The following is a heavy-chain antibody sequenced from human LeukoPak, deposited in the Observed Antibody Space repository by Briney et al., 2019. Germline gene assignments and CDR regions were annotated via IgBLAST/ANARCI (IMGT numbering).Heavy chain of an antibody. CDR3: GRVRTGNTGSPEYFED. CDR2: LFYSGNT. CDR1: GGSISSYY. J-gene: IGHJ1*01. V-gene: IGHV4-59*01. Sequence: SETLSLTCTVSGGSISSYYWSWIRQPPGKGLEWIGYLFYSGNTNSNPSLKSRVTISTDTSKNQFFLRLKSVTAADTAVYFCGRVRTGNTGSPEYFEDWGQGTLVTVSS. D-gene: IGHD5-12*01.